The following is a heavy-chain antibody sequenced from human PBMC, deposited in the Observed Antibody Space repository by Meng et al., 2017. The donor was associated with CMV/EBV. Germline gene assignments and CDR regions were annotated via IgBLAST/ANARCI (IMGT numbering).Heavy chain of an antibody. D-gene: IGHD3-16*02. J-gene: IGHJ4*02. CDR3: SYRYYFDY. CDR1: GFTVSGNH. Sequence: GESLKISCAASGFTVSGNHMSWVRQAPGKGLEWISVIYNVDSTHYVDSVKGRFTISRDDSKNTLYLQMNSLRAEDTAVYYCSYRYYFDYWGQGTMVTVSS. V-gene: IGHV3-53*01. CDR2: IYNVDST.